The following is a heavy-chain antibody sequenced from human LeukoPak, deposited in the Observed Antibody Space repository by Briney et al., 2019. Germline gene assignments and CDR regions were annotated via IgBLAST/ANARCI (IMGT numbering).Heavy chain of an antibody. Sequence: ASVKVSCKASGYTFTGYYMHWVRQAPGQGLEWMGRINPNSSGTNYAQTFQGRVTMTRDTSITTAYLEVSSLRSDDTAVYYCARGEYSSSWDHYYFDYWGEGTLVTASS. D-gene: IGHD6-13*01. CDR3: ARGEYSSSWDHYYFDY. J-gene: IGHJ4*02. V-gene: IGHV1-2*06. CDR1: GYTFTGYY. CDR2: INPNSSGT.